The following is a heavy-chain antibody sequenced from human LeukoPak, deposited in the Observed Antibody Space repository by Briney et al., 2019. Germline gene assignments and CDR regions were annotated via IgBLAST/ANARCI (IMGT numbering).Heavy chain of an antibody. J-gene: IGHJ4*02. CDR3: ARDPPAVAANTYG. Sequence: PGGSLRLSCAASGFTVSNNYMRWVRQAPGKGLEWVSLIYSGGATFYADAVKGRCTISRDGSKNTLYLQMNSLRAEDTAVYYCARDPPAVAANTYGWGQGTLVTVSS. V-gene: IGHV3-66*01. CDR2: IYSGGAT. CDR1: GFTVSNNY. D-gene: IGHD6-6*01.